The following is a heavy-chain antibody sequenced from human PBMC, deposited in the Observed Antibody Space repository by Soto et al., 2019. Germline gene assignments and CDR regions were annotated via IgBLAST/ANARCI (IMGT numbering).Heavy chain of an antibody. J-gene: IGHJ6*02. CDR1: DFNFASYN. CDR3: VRDREGNWLVPGVHLDV. Sequence: EVQLLESGGGLVKPGGSLRLSCAASDFNFASYNMNWVRQAPGKGLEWVSSITTVDNIYYADSVKGRFTISRDNAKNSLYLDMTSLRTEDTAFYYCVRDREGNWLVPGVHLDVWGQGTTVTVS. D-gene: IGHD6-19*01. CDR2: ITTVDNI. V-gene: IGHV3-21*01.